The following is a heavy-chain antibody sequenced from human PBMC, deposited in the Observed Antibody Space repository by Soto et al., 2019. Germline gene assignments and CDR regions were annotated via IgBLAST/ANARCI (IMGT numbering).Heavy chain of an antibody. CDR1: GFTFSSYG. Sequence: QVQLVESGGGVVQPGRSLRLSCAASGFTFSSYGMHWVRQAPGKGLEWVAVIWYVGNDKYYADFVKGRFTISRDNAKNTVSLQMNSLRAEDTAVYYCARDRHSSSSGYFEYWGQGTLVTVSS. J-gene: IGHJ4*02. V-gene: IGHV3-33*01. D-gene: IGHD6-6*01. CDR2: IWYVGNDK. CDR3: ARDRHSSSSGYFEY.